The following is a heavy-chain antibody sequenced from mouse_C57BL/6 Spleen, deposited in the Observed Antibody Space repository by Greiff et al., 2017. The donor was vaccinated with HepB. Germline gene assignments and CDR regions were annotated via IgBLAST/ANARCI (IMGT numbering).Heavy chain of an antibody. CDR1: GYTFTDYE. V-gene: IGHV1-15*01. J-gene: IGHJ3*01. Sequence: VQLQQSVAELVRPGASVTLSCKASGYTFTDYEMHWVKQTPVHGLEWIGAIDPETGGTAYNQKFKGKAILTADKSSSTAYMELRSLTSEDSAVYYCTRELTGTPAWFAYWGQGTLVTVSA. CDR3: TRELTGTPAWFAY. CDR2: IDPETGGT. D-gene: IGHD4-1*01.